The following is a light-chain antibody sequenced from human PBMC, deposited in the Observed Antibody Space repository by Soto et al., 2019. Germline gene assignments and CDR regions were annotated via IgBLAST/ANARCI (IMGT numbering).Light chain of an antibody. CDR1: SGHSSYA. CDR2: LNSDGSH. J-gene: IGLJ2*01. CDR3: QTWVTGIVV. Sequence: QPVLTQSPSASASLGASVKLTCTLSSGHSSYAIAWHQQQPEKGPRYLMKLNSDGSHSKGDGIPDRFSGSSSGAERYHTISSLQSEDEADYYCQTWVTGIVVFGGGTKLTVL. V-gene: IGLV4-69*01.